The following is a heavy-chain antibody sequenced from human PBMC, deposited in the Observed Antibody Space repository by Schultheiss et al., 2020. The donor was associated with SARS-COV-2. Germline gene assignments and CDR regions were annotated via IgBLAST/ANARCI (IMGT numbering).Heavy chain of an antibody. CDR3: ARMEGYCSGGSCYFGY. CDR2: IYYRGST. V-gene: IGHV4-59*01. CDR1: GASISSYY. J-gene: IGHJ4*02. Sequence: SETLSLTCTVSGASISSYYWSWIRQPPGKGLEWIGYIYYRGSTNYNPSLKSRVTISVDTSKNQFSLKLSSVTAADTAVYYCARMEGYCSGGSCYFGYWGQGTLVTVSS. D-gene: IGHD2-15*01.